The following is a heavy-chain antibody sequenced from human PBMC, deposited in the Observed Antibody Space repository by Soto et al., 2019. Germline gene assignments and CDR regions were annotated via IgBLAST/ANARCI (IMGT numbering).Heavy chain of an antibody. D-gene: IGHD4-17*01. Sequence: PXEFVKISCEGSGYSFTSYWISWVRQIPGKGLEWMGRIDPSDSYTNYSPSFQGHVTISADKSISTAYLQWSSLKASDTAMYYCATTTVTTFGSQGAFDIWGQGTMVTVSS. J-gene: IGHJ3*02. CDR2: IDPSDSYT. V-gene: IGHV5-10-1*01. CDR1: GYSFTSYW. CDR3: ATTTVTTFGSQGAFDI.